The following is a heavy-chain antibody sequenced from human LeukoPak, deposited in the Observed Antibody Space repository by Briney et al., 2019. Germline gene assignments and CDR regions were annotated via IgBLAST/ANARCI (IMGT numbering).Heavy chain of an antibody. J-gene: IGHJ5*02. CDR1: GGSFSGYY. Sequence: KPSETLSLTCAVYGGSFSGYYWSWIRQPPGKGLEWIGEINHSGSTNYNPSLKSRVTISVDTSKNQFSLKLGSVTAADTAVYYCARGPPQVVHADPYCSGGSCYGSRWFDPWGQGTLVTVSS. V-gene: IGHV4-34*01. CDR2: INHSGST. CDR3: ARGPPQVVHADPYCSGGSCYGSRWFDP. D-gene: IGHD2-15*01.